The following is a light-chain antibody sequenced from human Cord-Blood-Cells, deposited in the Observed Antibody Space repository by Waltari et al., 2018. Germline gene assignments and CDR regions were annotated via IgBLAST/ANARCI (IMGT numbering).Light chain of an antibody. CDR1: SSDVGSYNL. CDR3: CSYAGSSTFYV. J-gene: IGLJ1*01. CDR2: EGS. V-gene: IGLV2-23*01. Sequence: QSALTQPASVSGSPGQSITISCPGTSSDVGSYNLVSWYQQHPGKAPKLMIYEGSKRPAGVSNRFSGSKSGNTASRTISGLQAEDEADYYCCSYAGSSTFYVFGTGTKVTVL.